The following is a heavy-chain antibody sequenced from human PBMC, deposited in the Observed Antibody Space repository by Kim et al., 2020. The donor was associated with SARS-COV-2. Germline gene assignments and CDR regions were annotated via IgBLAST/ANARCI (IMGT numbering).Heavy chain of an antibody. D-gene: IGHD5-18*01. CDR2: IDPSDSYT. CDR3: ARGIQSEGYYYGMDV. J-gene: IGHJ6*02. Sequence: GESLKISCKGSGYSFTSYWISWVRQMPGKGLEWMGRIDPSDSYTNYSPSFQGHVTISADKSISTAYLQWSSLKASDTAMYYCARGIQSEGYYYGMDVWGQGTTVTVSS. V-gene: IGHV5-10-1*01. CDR1: GYSFTSYW.